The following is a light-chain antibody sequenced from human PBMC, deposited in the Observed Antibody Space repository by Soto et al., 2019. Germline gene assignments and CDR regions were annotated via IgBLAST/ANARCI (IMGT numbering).Light chain of an antibody. CDR2: LAS. CDR1: QGISSF. CDR3: QQYSSYPYT. Sequence: DIQMTQSPSSLSASVGDRVTITCRASQGISSFLAWFQQKPGKAPKSLIYLASTLQSGVPSTFRGSGSGTNFTITISSLQPEDFGTYYCQQYSSYPYTFGQGTKLEI. J-gene: IGKJ2*01. V-gene: IGKV1-16*01.